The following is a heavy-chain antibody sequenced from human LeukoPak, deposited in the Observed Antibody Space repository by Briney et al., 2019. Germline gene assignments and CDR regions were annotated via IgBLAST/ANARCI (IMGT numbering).Heavy chain of an antibody. D-gene: IGHD3-10*01. Sequence: SVKVSCKASGYTFTTYGISWVRQARGQRLEWIGWIVVGSGNTNYAQKFQERVTITRDMSTSTAYMELSSLRSEDTAVYYCAAPMVRGVRYMDVWGKGTTVTVSS. J-gene: IGHJ6*03. V-gene: IGHV1-58*02. CDR1: GYTFTTYG. CDR2: IVVGSGNT. CDR3: AAPMVRGVRYMDV.